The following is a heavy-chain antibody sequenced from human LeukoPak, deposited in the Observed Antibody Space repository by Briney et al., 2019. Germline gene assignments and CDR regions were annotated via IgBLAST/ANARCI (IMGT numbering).Heavy chain of an antibody. Sequence: LSETLSLTCTVSGGSISSYYWSWIRQPPGKGLEWIGYIYYSGSTNYNPSLKSRVTISVDTSKNQFSLKLSSVTAADTAVYYCARTSITGPLPPFDYWGQGTLVTVSS. CDR2: IYYSGST. CDR1: GGSISSYY. V-gene: IGHV4-59*01. D-gene: IGHD1-20*01. J-gene: IGHJ4*02. CDR3: ARTSITGPLPPFDY.